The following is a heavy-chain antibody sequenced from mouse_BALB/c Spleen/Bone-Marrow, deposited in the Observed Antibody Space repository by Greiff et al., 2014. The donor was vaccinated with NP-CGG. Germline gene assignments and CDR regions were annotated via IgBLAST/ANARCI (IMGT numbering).Heavy chain of an antibody. Sequence: LQESGPELEKPGASVKISCKTSGYSFTGYNMNWVKQTNGKSLEWIGNIDPYYGGTSYNQNFKGKATLTVDKSSTTAYMQLKSLTSEDSAVYYCAKLGRAGYYFDYWGQGTTLTVSS. CDR3: AKLGRAGYYFDY. V-gene: IGHV1-39*01. CDR1: GYSFTGYN. D-gene: IGHD4-1*01. CDR2: IDPYYGGT. J-gene: IGHJ2*01.